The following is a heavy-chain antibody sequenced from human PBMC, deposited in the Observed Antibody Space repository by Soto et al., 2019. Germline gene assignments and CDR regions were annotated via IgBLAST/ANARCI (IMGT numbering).Heavy chain of an antibody. CDR2: IDPSDSYT. V-gene: IGHV5-10-1*01. CDR1: GYSFTSYC. D-gene: IGHD6-13*01. Sequence: LKISCNGSGYSFTSYCISWVLQMPGKGLEWMGRIDPSDSYTNYSPSFQGHVTISADKSISTAYLQWSSLKASDTAMYYCARKGIAADGTVEVWFDPWGQGTLVTVSS. J-gene: IGHJ5*02. CDR3: ARKGIAADGTVEVWFDP.